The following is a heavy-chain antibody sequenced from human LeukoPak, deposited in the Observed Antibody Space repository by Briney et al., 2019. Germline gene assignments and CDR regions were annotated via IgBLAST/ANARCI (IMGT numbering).Heavy chain of an antibody. CDR1: GFTFSSYG. CDR3: AKDSLGATDYYYYYMDV. CDR2: IRYDGSNK. Sequence: PGGSLRLSCAASGFTFSSYGMHWVRQAPGKGLEWVAFIRYDGSNKYYADSVKGRFTIYRDNSKNTLYLQMNILRAEATAVYSCAKDSLGATDYYYYYMDVWGKGTTVTVSS. J-gene: IGHJ6*03. D-gene: IGHD5-12*01. V-gene: IGHV3-30*02.